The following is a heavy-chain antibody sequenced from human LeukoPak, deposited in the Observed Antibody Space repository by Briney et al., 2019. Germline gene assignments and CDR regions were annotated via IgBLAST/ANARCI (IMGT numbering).Heavy chain of an antibody. V-gene: IGHV3-30*18. CDR2: ISYDGSNK. Sequence: GGSLRLSCAASGFTFSSYGMHWVRQAPGKGLEWVAVISYDGSNKYYADSVKGRFTISRDNSKNTLYLQMNSLRAEDTAVYYCAKDQYSAHYYGMDVWGQGTTVTVSS. CDR3: AKDQYSAHYYGMDV. J-gene: IGHJ6*02. CDR1: GFTFSSYG. D-gene: IGHD2-21*01.